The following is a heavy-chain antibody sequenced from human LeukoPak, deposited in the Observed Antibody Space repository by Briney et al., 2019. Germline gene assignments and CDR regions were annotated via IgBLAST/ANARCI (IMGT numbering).Heavy chain of an antibody. CDR3: ARERGGQDWDFDL. D-gene: IGHD3-10*01. CDR1: GFTFSSYG. V-gene: IGHV3-33*08. CDR2: IWDDGSNK. Sequence: QSGGSLRLSCAASGFTFSSYGMHWVRQAPGKGPEWVAVIWDDGSNKYYAESVKGRFTISRDSSKNMLYLQMNSLRVEDTAVYYCARERGGQDWDFDLWGRGTLVTVSS. J-gene: IGHJ2*01.